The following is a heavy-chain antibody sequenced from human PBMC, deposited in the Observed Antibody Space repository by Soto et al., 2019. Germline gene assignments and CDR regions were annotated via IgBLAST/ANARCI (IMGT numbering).Heavy chain of an antibody. V-gene: IGHV4-39*01. D-gene: IGHD6-13*01. CDR2: IYYSGST. J-gene: IGHJ4*02. CDR1: GGSISSSSYY. CDR3: ARHSELGQQLGYFDY. Sequence: PSETLSLTCTVSGGSISSSSYYWGWIRQPPGKGLEWIGSIYYSGSTYYNPSLKSRVTISVDTSKNQFSLKLSSVTAADTAVYYCARHSELGQQLGYFDYWDQGTLVTVSS.